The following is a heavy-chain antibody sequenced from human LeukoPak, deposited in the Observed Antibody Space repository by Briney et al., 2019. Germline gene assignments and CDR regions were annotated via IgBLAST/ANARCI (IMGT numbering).Heavy chain of an antibody. CDR3: ARGRGLWLSRWSHFDY. Sequence: KPSETLSLTCTVSGCSISSYYWSWIRQPPGKGLERIGYINYSCSTNYYPSLKSRVTISVDTSTSQFSLKLRSVPAGDTDVYYCARGRGLWLSRWSHFDYWGQGTLVTVS. D-gene: IGHD5-18*01. CDR2: INYSCST. V-gene: IGHV4-59*01. J-gene: IGHJ4*02. CDR1: GCSISSYY.